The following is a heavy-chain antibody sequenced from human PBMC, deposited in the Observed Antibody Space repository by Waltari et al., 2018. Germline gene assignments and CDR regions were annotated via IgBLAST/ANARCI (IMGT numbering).Heavy chain of an antibody. CDR3: ASGGWGFYLGY. V-gene: IGHV3-21*01. D-gene: IGHD3-16*01. Sequence: EVQLVESGGGLVKPGGSLRLSCAASGFTFSPYSMNWVRQAPGKGLEWISSISSDGNYKHYADSVKGRFTVSRDNAKNSLSLQINSLTAEDTAVYYCASGGWGFYLGYWGQGALVTVSS. CDR1: GFTFSPYS. CDR2: ISSDGNYK. J-gene: IGHJ4*02.